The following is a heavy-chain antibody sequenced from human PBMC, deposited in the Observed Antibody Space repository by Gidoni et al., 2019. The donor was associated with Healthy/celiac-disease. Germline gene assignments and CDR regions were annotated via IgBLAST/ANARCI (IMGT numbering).Heavy chain of an antibody. V-gene: IGHV4-61*02. J-gene: IGHJ4*02. CDR2: IYTSGST. D-gene: IGHD4-4*01. Sequence: QVQLQESGPGLVKPSQTLSLTCTVSGGSISSGSYYWSWTRQPAGKGLEWIGRIYTSGSTNYNPSLKSRVTISVDTSKNQFSLKLSSVTAADTAVYYCARVRVTHGGIDYWGQGTLVTVSS. CDR1: GGSISSGSYY. CDR3: ARVRVTHGGIDY.